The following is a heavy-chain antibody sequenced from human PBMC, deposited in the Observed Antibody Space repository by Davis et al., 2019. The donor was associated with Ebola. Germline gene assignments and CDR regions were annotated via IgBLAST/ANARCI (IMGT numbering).Heavy chain of an antibody. CDR3: AREMRGTADSH. CDR2: INWNGDDK. J-gene: IGHJ4*02. Sequence: PGGSLRLSCAASGFTFGDYGVNWVRQVPGKGLEWVSSINWNGDDKGYADSVKGRFTISRDNAKNSLYLQMNSLRAEDTAVYYCAREMRGTADSHWGQGTLVTVSS. D-gene: IGHD1/OR15-1a*01. CDR1: GFTFGDYG. V-gene: IGHV3-20*04.